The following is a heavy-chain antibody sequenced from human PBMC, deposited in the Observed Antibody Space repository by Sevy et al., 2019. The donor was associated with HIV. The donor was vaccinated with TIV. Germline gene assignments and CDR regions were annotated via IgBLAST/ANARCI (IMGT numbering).Heavy chain of an antibody. V-gene: IGHV1-2*02. CDR1: GYIFTDYY. D-gene: IGHD4-17*01. Sequence: ASVKVSCKASGYIFTDYYIHWVRQAPGQGLEWMAWINSDSGVTNYAQKFQGEVTVTRDTSLSTAYLELTRPKSNDTAIYYCARLTTQPTSDLYGMDVWGQGTTVTVSS. CDR2: INSDSGVT. CDR3: ARLTTQPTSDLYGMDV. J-gene: IGHJ6*02.